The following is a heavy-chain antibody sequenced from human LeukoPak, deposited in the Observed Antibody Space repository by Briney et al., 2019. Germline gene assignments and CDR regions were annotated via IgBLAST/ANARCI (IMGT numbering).Heavy chain of an antibody. CDR3: GRRRVRVSSGWYYFDY. V-gene: IGHV4-4*07. CDR1: GGSISTNY. CDR2: TYTSGST. D-gene: IGHD6-19*01. J-gene: IGHJ4*02. Sequence: SETLSLTCTVSGGSISTNYWSWIRQPAGKGLEWIGRTYTSGSTNYNPSLKSRVTISVDTSETPFSLTISPGTAAPTACNSCGRRRVRVSSGWYYFDYWGQGTLVTASS.